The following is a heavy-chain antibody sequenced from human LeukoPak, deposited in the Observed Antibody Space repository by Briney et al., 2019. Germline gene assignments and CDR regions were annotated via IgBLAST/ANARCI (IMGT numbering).Heavy chain of an antibody. Sequence: SENLSLTCTVSGGSISSGSYYWSWIRQPAGKGLEWIGRIYTSGSINYNPPLKSRATISVDTSKSQFSLMLSFVTAADTAVYYCAREGYSGYDFDYWGQGTLVTVSS. D-gene: IGHD5-12*01. CDR3: AREGYSGYDFDY. J-gene: IGHJ4*02. CDR2: IYTSGSI. V-gene: IGHV4-61*02. CDR1: GGSISSGSYY.